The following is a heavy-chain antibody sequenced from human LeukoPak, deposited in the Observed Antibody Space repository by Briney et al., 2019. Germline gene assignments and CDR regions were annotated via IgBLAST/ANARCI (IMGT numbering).Heavy chain of an antibody. CDR1: GGSVSSGSYY. V-gene: IGHV4-61*01. D-gene: IGHD6-13*01. J-gene: IGHJ6*02. Sequence: KSSETLSLTCTVSGGSVSSGSYYWSWIRQPPGKGLEWIGYIYYSGSTNYNPSLKSRVTISVDTSKNQFSLKLSSVTAADTAVYYCARYRGSWYLYHGMDVWGQGTTVTVSS. CDR2: IYYSGST. CDR3: ARYRGSWYLYHGMDV.